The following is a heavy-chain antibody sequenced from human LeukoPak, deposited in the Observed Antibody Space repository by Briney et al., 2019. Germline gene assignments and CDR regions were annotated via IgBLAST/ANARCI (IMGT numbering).Heavy chain of an antibody. CDR2: ISYDGSNK. V-gene: IGHV3-30*01. J-gene: IGHJ4*02. CDR3: ARDSASGYSYGSPHY. CDR1: GLTLQRYS. Sequence: GRTLSLSHAFSGLTLQRYSMHGVSRASARARVGGADISYDGSNKYDADSVKGGFTISRDNSKNTLYLQMNSMRAEDTAVYYCARDSASGYSYGSPHYWGQGTLVTVSS. D-gene: IGHD5-18*01.